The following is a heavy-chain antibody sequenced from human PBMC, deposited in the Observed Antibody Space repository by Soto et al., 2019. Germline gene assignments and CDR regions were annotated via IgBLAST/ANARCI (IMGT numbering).Heavy chain of an antibody. V-gene: IGHV1-69*01. CDR3: ARGDSYGYPFYYYYYGMDV. Sequence: QVQLVQSGAEVKKPGSSVKVSCKASGGTFSSYAISWVRQAPGQGLEWMGGIIPIFGTANYAQKFQGRVTLPADESTSTAYMELSSLRSEDTAVYYCARGDSYGYPFYYYYYGMDVWGQGTTVTVSS. D-gene: IGHD5-18*01. CDR1: GGTFSSYA. CDR2: IIPIFGTA. J-gene: IGHJ6*02.